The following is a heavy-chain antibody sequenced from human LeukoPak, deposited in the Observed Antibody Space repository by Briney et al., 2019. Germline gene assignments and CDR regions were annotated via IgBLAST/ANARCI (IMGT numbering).Heavy chain of an antibody. V-gene: IGHV4-34*01. CDR1: GGSFSGYY. CDR3: ARDRGVVPAASGIADY. J-gene: IGHJ4*02. D-gene: IGHD2-2*01. CDR2: INHSGST. Sequence: SETLSLTCAVYGGSFSGYYWSWIRQPPGKGLEWIGEINHSGSTNYNPSLKSRVTISADTSKNQFSLKLSSVTAADTAVYYCARDRGVVPAASGIADYWGQGTLVTVSS.